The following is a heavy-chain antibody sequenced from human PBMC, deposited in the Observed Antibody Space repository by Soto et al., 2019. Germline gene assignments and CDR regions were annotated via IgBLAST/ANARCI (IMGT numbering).Heavy chain of an antibody. V-gene: IGHV4-59*02. Sequence: PSEALSLTGFVSGGSVTSHHWSWIRHFPWQGLQWIAYTAYTGNTNYNPSLQSRVTFSLDTSKNHLSLKLTSMTAADTAAYYCARDMQAGFNQYFDPCGHGTLVTVSS. CDR2: TAYTGNT. CDR1: GGSVTSHH. CDR3: ARDMQAGFNQYFDP. J-gene: IGHJ5*02.